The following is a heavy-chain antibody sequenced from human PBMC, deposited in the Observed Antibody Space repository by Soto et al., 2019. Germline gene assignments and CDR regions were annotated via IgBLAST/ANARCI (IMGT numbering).Heavy chain of an antibody. CDR3: ARVWANYDYYYGMDV. V-gene: IGHV3-74*01. D-gene: IGHD3-10*01. CDR1: GFTFSSYW. J-gene: IGHJ6*02. Sequence: GGSLRLSCAASGFTFSSYWMHWVRQAPGEGLVWVSRINSDGSSTSYADSVKGRFTISRDNAKNTLYLQMNSLRAEDTAVYYCARVWANYDYYYGMDVWGQGTTVTVSS. CDR2: INSDGSST.